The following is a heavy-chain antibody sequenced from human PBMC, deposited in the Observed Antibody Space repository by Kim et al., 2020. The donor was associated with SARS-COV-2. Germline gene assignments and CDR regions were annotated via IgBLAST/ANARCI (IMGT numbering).Heavy chain of an antibody. CDR3: TRVRSGNYGLWY. Sequence: TEHPAPVKGRFTISRDDSKSIAYLQMNSLKTEDTAVYYCTRVRSGNYGLWYWGQGTLVTVSS. J-gene: IGHJ4*02. V-gene: IGHV3-49*02. CDR2: T. D-gene: IGHD3-10*01.